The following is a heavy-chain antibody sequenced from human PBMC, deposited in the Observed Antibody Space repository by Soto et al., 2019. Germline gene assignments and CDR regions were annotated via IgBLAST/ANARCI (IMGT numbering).Heavy chain of an antibody. D-gene: IGHD3-3*01. J-gene: IGHJ2*01. CDR2: FDPEDGET. CDR1: GFXXTKLA. CDR3: ATDRGGFWNYDL. V-gene: IGHV1-24*01. Sequence: QVQLVQSGAEVKXXXXXXXXXCKVSGFXXTKLAMHWVRQAPGEGLEWSGRFDPEDGETVSAQKIRGRLTVTQDTSTNTAYLELSSLASHDTAIDYCATDRGGFWNYDLWGRGTLVSVSA.